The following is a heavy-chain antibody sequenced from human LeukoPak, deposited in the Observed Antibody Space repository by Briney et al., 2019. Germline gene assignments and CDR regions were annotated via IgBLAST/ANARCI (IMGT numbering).Heavy chain of an antibody. CDR2: ISSSSSYI. CDR1: GFTFSSYS. V-gene: IGHV3-21*01. D-gene: IGHD3-3*01. J-gene: IGHJ4*02. CDR3: ARERFLEWLIMAYFDY. Sequence: GGSLRLSCAASGFTFSSYSMNWVRQAPGKGLEWVSSISSSSSYIYYADSVKGRFTISRDNAKNSLYLQMNSLRAEDTAVYYCARERFLEWLIMAYFDYWGQGTLVTVSS.